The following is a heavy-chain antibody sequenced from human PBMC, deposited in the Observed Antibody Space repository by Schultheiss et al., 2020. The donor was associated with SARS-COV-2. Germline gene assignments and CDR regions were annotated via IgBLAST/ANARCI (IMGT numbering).Heavy chain of an antibody. CDR2: INHSGST. D-gene: IGHD6-19*01. CDR3: ARDGIGDSSGGRGWFDP. CDR1: GGSISSSSYY. V-gene: IGHV4-39*07. J-gene: IGHJ5*02. Sequence: SQTLSLTCTVSGGSISSSSYYWGWIRQPPGKGLEWIGEINHSGSTNYNPSLKSRVTMSVDTSKNQFSLKLSSVTAADTAVYYCARDGIGDSSGGRGWFDPWGQGTLVTVSS.